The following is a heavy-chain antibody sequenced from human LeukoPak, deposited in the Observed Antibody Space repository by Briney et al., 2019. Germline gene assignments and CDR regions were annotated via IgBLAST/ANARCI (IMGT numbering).Heavy chain of an antibody. CDR1: GGSFSGYY. CDR2: INHSGST. V-gene: IGHV4-34*01. Sequence: SETLSLTCAVYGGSFSGYYWSWIRQPPGKGLEWIGEINHSGSTNYNLSLKSRVTISVDTSKNQFSLKLSSVTAADTAVYYCARGRVYYYDSSGYYYAVYWFDPWGQGTLVTVSS. D-gene: IGHD3-22*01. CDR3: ARGRVYYYDSSGYYYAVYWFDP. J-gene: IGHJ5*02.